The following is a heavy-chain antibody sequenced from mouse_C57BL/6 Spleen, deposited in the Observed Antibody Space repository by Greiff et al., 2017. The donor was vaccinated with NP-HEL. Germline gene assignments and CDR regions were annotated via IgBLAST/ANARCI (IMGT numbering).Heavy chain of an antibody. CDR1: GYTFTSYW. Sequence: QVHVKQPGAELVKPGASVKLSCKASGYTFTSYWMQWVKQRPGQGLEWIGEIDPSDSYTNYNQKFKGKATLTVDTSSSTAYMQLSSLTSEDSAVYYCARYETAQATAMDYWGQGTSVTVSS. D-gene: IGHD3-2*02. CDR3: ARYETAQATAMDY. V-gene: IGHV1-50*01. CDR2: IDPSDSYT. J-gene: IGHJ4*01.